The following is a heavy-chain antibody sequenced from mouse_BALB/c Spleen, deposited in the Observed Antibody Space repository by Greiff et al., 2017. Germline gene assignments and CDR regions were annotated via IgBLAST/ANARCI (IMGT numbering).Heavy chain of an antibody. CDR2: ISYSGST. CDR1: GYSITSDYA. V-gene: IGHV3-2*02. D-gene: IGHD2-4*01. Sequence: EVKLVESGPGLVKPSQSLSLTCTVTGYSITSDYAWNWIRQFPGNKLEWMGYISYSGSTSYNPSLKSRISITRDTSKNQFFLQLNSVTTEDTATYYWARRGITTAWFAYWGQGTLVTVSA. CDR3: ARRGITTAWFAY. J-gene: IGHJ3*01.